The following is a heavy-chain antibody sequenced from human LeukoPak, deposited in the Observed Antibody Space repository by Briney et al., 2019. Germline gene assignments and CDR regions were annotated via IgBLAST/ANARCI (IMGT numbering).Heavy chain of an antibody. D-gene: IGHD6-6*01. J-gene: IGHJ4*02. V-gene: IGHV1-2*02. Sequence: ASVKVSCKASGDTFTGQDMHWVRQAPGQGFEWMGWINPNTGATNYAQKFQGRVTMTRDTTINTAYMELTSLTSDDTAVYYCASYPRYSSSPPFDYWGQGTMVTVPP. CDR3: ASYPRYSSSPPFDY. CDR1: GDTFTGQD. CDR2: INPNTGAT.